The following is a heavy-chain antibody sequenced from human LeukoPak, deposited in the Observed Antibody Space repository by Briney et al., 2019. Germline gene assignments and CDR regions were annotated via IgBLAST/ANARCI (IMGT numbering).Heavy chain of an antibody. CDR2: INPNSGGA. J-gene: IGHJ5*02. CDR1: GYTFTGYY. Sequence: GASVKVSCKASGYTFTGYYIHWVRQAPGQGLEWMGWINPNSGGANYAQKFHDRVTMTRDTSISTAYMELTRLRSDDTGVYYCARDSPLYGSVRGWFDPWGQGTLVTVPS. CDR3: ARDSPLYGSVRGWFDP. D-gene: IGHD3-10*01. V-gene: IGHV1-2*02.